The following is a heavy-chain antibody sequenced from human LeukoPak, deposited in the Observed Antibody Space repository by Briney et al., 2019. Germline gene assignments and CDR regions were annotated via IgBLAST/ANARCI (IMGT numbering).Heavy chain of an antibody. Sequence: PSETLSLTCAVYGGSFSGYYWSWIRQPPGKGLEWIGEINHSGSTNYNPSLKSRVTISVDTSKNQLSLKLSSVTAADTAVYYCARVWGRYCSGGSCYGFRWFDPWGQGTLVTVSS. J-gene: IGHJ5*02. D-gene: IGHD2-15*01. CDR2: INHSGST. CDR3: ARVWGRYCSGGSCYGFRWFDP. CDR1: GGSFSGYY. V-gene: IGHV4-34*01.